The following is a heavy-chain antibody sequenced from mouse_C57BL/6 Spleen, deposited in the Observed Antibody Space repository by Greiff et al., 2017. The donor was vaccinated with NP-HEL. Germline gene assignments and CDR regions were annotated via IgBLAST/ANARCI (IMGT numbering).Heavy chain of an antibody. J-gene: IGHJ3*01. Sequence: EVQLQQSGAELVRPGASVKLSCTASGFNIKDDYMHWVKQRPEQGLEWIGWIDPENGDTEYASKFQGKATITADTSSNTAYLQLSSLTSEDTAVYYCTTANWGVWFAYWGQGTLVTVSA. CDR1: GFNIKDDY. CDR2: IDPENGDT. V-gene: IGHV14-4*01. D-gene: IGHD4-1*01. CDR3: TTANWGVWFAY.